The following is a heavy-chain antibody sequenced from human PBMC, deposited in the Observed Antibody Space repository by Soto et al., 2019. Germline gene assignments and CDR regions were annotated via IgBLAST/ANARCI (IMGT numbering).Heavy chain of an antibody. CDR3: ARGGAMGVDY. CDR1: GFTFNTHW. J-gene: IGHJ4*02. CDR2: IYFDGITT. D-gene: IGHD1-26*01. Sequence: GSLRLSCTASGFTFNTHWMHWVRQAPGKGLVWVSRIYFDGITTIYADSVKGRLTVSRDNAKNTVYLHVNTLRDEDTAVYYCARGGAMGVDYWGQGTLVTVSS. V-gene: IGHV3-74*01.